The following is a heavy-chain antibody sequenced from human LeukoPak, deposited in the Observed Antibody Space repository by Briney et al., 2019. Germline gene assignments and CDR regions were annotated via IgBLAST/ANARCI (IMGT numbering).Heavy chain of an antibody. V-gene: IGHV3-30*04. J-gene: IGHJ4*02. CDR2: ISYDGSNK. D-gene: IGHD6-19*01. CDR1: GFTFSSYA. Sequence: GGSLRLSCAASGFTFSSYAMHWVRQAPGKGLEWVAVISYDGSNKYYADSVKGRFTISRDNSKNTLYLQMNSLRAEDTAVYYFAKAGSGWFLGTHYYFDYWGQGTLVTVSS. CDR3: AKAGSGWFLGTHYYFDY.